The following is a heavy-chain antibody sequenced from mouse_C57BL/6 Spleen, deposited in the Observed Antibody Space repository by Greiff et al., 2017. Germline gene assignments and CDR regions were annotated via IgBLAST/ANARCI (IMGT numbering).Heavy chain of an antibody. CDR1: GYTFTSYW. CDR2: IYPSDSET. CDR3: ARRGYSNYFYAMDY. Sequence: QVQLQQPGAELVRPGSSVKLSCKASGYTFTSYWMDWVKQRPGQGLEWIGNIYPSDSETPYNQKFKDKATLTVDKSSSTAYMQLSSLTSEDSAVYYCARRGYSNYFYAMDYWGQGTSVTVSS. J-gene: IGHJ4*01. V-gene: IGHV1-61*01. D-gene: IGHD2-5*01.